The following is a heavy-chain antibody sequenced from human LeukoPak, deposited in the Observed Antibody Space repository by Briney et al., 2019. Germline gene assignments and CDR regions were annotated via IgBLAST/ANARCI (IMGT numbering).Heavy chain of an antibody. V-gene: IGHV3-23*01. D-gene: IGHD3-10*01. J-gene: IGHJ4*02. CDR1: GFTFSSYA. CDR2: ISGSGGST. CDR3: AKAHVLLWPGDY. Sequence: GGSLRLSCAASGFTFSSYAMSWVRQAPGKGLEWVSVISGSGGSTYYADSVKGRFTISRDNSKNTLYLQMNSLRAVDTAVYYCAKAHVLLWPGDYWGQGTLVTVSS.